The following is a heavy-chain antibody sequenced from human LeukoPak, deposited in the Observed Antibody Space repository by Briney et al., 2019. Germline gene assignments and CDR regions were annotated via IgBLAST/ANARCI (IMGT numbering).Heavy chain of an antibody. Sequence: VSVKVSCKASGYTFTSYGISWVRQAPGQGLEWMGWISAYNGNTNYAQKLQGRVTMTTDTSTSTAYMELRSLRSDDTAVYYCARDLNDFWSGYPPYYFDYWGQGTLVTVSS. CDR3: ARDLNDFWSGYPPYYFDY. V-gene: IGHV1-18*01. CDR2: ISAYNGNT. D-gene: IGHD3-3*01. CDR1: GYTFTSYG. J-gene: IGHJ4*02.